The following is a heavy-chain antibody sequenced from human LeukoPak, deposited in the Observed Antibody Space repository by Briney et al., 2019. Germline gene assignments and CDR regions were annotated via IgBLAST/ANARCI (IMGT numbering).Heavy chain of an antibody. Sequence: ASVTVSCKASGYTFTVYYMHWVRQAPGQGLEWMGWINPNSGGTNYAQKFQGRVTMTRDTSISTAYMELSRLRSDDTAVYYCARENGDYVDAFDIWGQGTMVTVSS. D-gene: IGHD4-17*01. CDR2: INPNSGGT. J-gene: IGHJ3*02. V-gene: IGHV1-2*02. CDR3: ARENGDYVDAFDI. CDR1: GYTFTVYY.